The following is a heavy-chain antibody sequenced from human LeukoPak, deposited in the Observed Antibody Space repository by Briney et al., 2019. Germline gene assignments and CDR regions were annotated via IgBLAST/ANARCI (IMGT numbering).Heavy chain of an antibody. CDR2: IYYSGST. D-gene: IGHD3-10*01. J-gene: IGHJ5*02. CDR3: ARNYYGSGSYYNIFDP. CDR1: GGSISSYY. V-gene: IGHV4-59*01. Sequence: PSETLSLTCTVSGGSISSYYWSWIRQPPGKGLEWIGYIYYSGSTNYNPSLKSRVTISVDTSKNQFSLKLSSVTAADTAVYYCARNYYGSGSYYNIFDPWGQGTLVTVSS.